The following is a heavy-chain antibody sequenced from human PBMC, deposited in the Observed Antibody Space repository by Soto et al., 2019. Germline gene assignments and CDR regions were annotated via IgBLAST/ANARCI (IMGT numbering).Heavy chain of an antibody. CDR3: VSGSFPNWFDP. V-gene: IGHV2-5*02. CDR1: GFSFSTPGVG. CDR2: LYWDDDR. D-gene: IGHD3-10*01. Sequence: QITLKESGPTLVKPTQTLTLTCTFSGFSFSTPGVGVGWIRQPPGEALEWLELLYWDDDRRYSPSLRSRLTITKDTSKNQVVLTMTNMDPVDTATYYCVSGSFPNWFDPWGRGILVTVSS. J-gene: IGHJ5*02.